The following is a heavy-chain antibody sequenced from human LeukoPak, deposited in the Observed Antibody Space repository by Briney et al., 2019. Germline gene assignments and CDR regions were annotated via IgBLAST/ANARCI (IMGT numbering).Heavy chain of an antibody. CDR3: ASTSTTDDAFDI. CDR2: ISWNSGSI. J-gene: IGHJ3*02. D-gene: IGHD4-17*01. Sequence: SGGSLRLSCAASGFTFDDYAMHWVRQAPGKGLEWVSGISWNSGSIGYADSVKGRFTISRDNAKNSLYLQMNSLRAEDTAVYYCASTSTTDDAFDIWGQGTMVTVSS. V-gene: IGHV3-9*01. CDR1: GFTFDDYA.